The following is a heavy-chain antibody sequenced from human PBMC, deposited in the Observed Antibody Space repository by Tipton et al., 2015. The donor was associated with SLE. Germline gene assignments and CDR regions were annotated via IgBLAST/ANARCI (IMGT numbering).Heavy chain of an antibody. CDR3: ARSTDQNWFDP. CDR2: IYYGGGT. V-gene: IGHV4-59*06. J-gene: IGHJ5*02. CDR1: GGSLSSYY. Sequence: TLSLTCTVSGGSLSSYYWSWIRQPPGKGLEWIGNIYYGGGTYYNPSLESRVTISLDTSKNQFSLKLNSVTAADTAVYYCARSTDQNWFDPWGQGTLVTVAS. D-gene: IGHD2-2*01.